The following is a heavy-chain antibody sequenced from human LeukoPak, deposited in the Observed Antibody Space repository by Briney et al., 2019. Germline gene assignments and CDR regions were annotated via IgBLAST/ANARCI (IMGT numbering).Heavy chain of an antibody. Sequence: ASVKVSCKASGYTFTGYYMHWVRQAPRRGLEWMGRINPNSGGANYAQKFQGRVTMTRDTSISTAYMELSRLRSDDTAVYYCARAKNSGSFVNWFDPWGQGTLVTVSS. V-gene: IGHV1-2*06. CDR1: GYTFTGYY. J-gene: IGHJ5*02. D-gene: IGHD1-26*01. CDR3: ARAKNSGSFVNWFDP. CDR2: INPNSGGA.